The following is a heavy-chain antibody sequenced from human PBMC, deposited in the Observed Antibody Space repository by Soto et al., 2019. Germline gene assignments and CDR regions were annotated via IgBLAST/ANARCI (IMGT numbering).Heavy chain of an antibody. CDR3: AKDQSLDYDFWSGYSGPIDY. D-gene: IGHD3-3*01. CDR2: ISYDGSNK. J-gene: IGHJ4*02. Sequence: QVQLVESGGGVVQPGRSLRLSCAASGFTFSSYGMHWVRQAPGKGLEWVAVISYDGSNKYYADSVKGRFTISRDNSKNTLYLQMTSLRAEDTAVYYCAKDQSLDYDFWSGYSGPIDYWGQGTLVTVAS. V-gene: IGHV3-30*18. CDR1: GFTFSSYG.